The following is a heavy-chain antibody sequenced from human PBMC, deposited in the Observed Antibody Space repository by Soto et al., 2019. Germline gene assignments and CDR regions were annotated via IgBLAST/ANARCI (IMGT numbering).Heavy chain of an antibody. CDR3: ARQGLGPTGPEKDDDAFDI. D-gene: IGHD1-1*01. J-gene: IGHJ3*02. Sequence: ASVKVSCKASGYTFTSYDINWVRQATGQGLEWMGWMNPNSGNTGYAQKFQGRVTMTRNTSISTAYMELSSLRSEDTAVYYCARQGLGPTGPEKDDDAFDIWGQGTMVTVSS. CDR1: GYTFTSYD. CDR2: MNPNSGNT. V-gene: IGHV1-8*01.